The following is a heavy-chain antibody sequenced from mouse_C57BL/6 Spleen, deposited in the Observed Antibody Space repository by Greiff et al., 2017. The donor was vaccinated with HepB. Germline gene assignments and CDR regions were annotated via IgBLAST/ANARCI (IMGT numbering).Heavy chain of an antibody. CDR3: ARTIVAEYYAMDY. Sequence: VQLQQSGPELVKPGASVKIPCKASGYTFTDYNMDWVKQSNGKSLEWIGDINPNNGGTIYNQKFKGKATLTVDKSSSTAYMELRSLTSEDTAVYYCARTIVAEYYAMDYWGQGTSVTVSS. J-gene: IGHJ4*01. D-gene: IGHD1-1*01. CDR2: INPNNGGT. V-gene: IGHV1-18*01. CDR1: GYTFTDYN.